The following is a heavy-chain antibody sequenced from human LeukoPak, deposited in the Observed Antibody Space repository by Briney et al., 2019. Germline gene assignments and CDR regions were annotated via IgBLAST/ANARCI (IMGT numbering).Heavy chain of an antibody. CDR2: IYYSGST. J-gene: IGHJ6*02. CDR3: ASTAAPTVTTFYYGMDV. D-gene: IGHD4-17*01. V-gene: IGHV4-31*03. Sequence: PSETLSLTCTVSGGSISSGGYYWSWIRQHPGKGLEWIGYIYYSGSTYYNPSLKSRVTISVDTSKNQFSLKLSSVTAADTAVYYCASTAAPTVTTFYYGMDVWGQGTTVTVSS. CDR1: GGSISSGGYY.